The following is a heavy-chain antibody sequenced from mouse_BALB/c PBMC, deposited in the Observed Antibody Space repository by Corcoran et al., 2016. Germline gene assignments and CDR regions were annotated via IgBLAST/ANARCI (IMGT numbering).Heavy chain of an antibody. V-gene: IGHV9-3-1*01. CDR2: ISSYTGEP. J-gene: IGHJ2*01. CDR3: ARDGHYGVYFDY. CDR1: RYTFTKYG. D-gene: IGHD2-3*01. Sequence: QIQLVQPGPELPKTGETVKISCKASRYTFTKYGLNWMKKSPGKGLKWMGWISSYTGEPTYADDFKGRFALSLETSASTAFLQINNLKNEDTATYFCARDGHYGVYFDYWGQCTTLTVS.